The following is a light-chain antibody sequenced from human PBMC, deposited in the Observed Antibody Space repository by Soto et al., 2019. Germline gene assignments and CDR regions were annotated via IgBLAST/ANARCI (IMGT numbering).Light chain of an antibody. CDR1: RTISDW. Sequence: DIQMTQSPSTLSASLGDRVTITCRASRTISDWLAWYQQRPGKAPKLLIYRASSLESGVPSRFSGSGSGTEFTLTISGLQPDDFASYYCQQYNTFSFTFGQGTKLEIK. CDR3: QQYNTFSFT. CDR2: RAS. V-gene: IGKV1-5*03. J-gene: IGKJ2*01.